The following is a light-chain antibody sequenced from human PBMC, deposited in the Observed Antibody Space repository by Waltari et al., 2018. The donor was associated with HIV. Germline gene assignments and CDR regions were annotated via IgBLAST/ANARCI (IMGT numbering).Light chain of an antibody. CDR3: SSYSTITSLFV. Sequence: QSALAQPASVSGSPGQSITISCSGAVVDSGPEIYVSLYQQHPGRAPRLIIYMLSRRPSGVSDRFSGSSSGMSATLTISGLQSDDEAHYYCSSYSTITSLFVFGTGTRVTVL. J-gene: IGLJ1*01. CDR2: MLS. CDR1: VVDSGPEIY. V-gene: IGLV2-14*01.